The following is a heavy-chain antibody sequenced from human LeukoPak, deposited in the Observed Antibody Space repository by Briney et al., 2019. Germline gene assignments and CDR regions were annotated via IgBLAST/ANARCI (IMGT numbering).Heavy chain of an antibody. CDR2: IIPIFGTA. CDR1: RGTFSSYA. J-gene: IGHJ5*02. V-gene: IGHV1-69*13. CDR3: ARLGPFYDSSGYGEYNWFDP. D-gene: IGHD3-22*01. Sequence: ASVKVSCKASRGTFSSYAISWVRQAPGQGLEWMGGIIPIFGTANYAQKFQGRVTITADESTSTAYMELSSLRSEDTAVYYCARLGPFYDSSGYGEYNWFDPWGQGTLVTVSS.